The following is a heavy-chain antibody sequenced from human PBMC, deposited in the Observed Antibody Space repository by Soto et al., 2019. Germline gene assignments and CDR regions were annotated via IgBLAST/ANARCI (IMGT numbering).Heavy chain of an antibody. CDR1: GGTLSSYS. Sequence: QVQLVQSGPEVKKPGSSVKVSCKTSGGTLSSYSISWVRQAPGQGLEWVGRIITFVGKANVAQQFQGRVTIAADRSTDTTYMALRRLTSDDTAVYDCARVTGGHDSGGNYMDVWGTGTTVAVSS. D-gene: IGHD5-12*01. V-gene: IGHV1-69*08. CDR2: IITFVGKA. CDR3: ARVTGGHDSGGNYMDV. J-gene: IGHJ6*03.